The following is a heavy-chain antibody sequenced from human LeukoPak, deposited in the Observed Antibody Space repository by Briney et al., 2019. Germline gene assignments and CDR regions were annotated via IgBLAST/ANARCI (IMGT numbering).Heavy chain of an antibody. CDR1: GGSISSYY. CDR3: ARVRAATDAFDI. V-gene: IGHV4-59*01. J-gene: IGHJ3*02. D-gene: IGHD6-13*01. CDR2: IYYSGST. Sequence: SETLSLTCTVSGGSISSYYWSWIRQPPGKGLEWIGYIYYSGSTNYNPSLKSRVTISVDTSKNQFSLKLSSVTAADTAVYYCARVRAATDAFDIWGQGTMVTVSS.